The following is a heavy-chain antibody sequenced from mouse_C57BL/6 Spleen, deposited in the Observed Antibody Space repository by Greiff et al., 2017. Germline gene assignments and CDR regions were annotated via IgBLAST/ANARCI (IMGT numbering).Heavy chain of an antibody. D-gene: IGHD2-3*01. CDR3: TGLYDGYFYYFDY. CDR2: IRLKSDNYAT. CDR1: GFTFSNYW. V-gene: IGHV6-3*01. Sequence: EVMLVESGGGLVQPGGSMKLSCVASGFTFSNYWMNWVRQSPEKGLEWVAQIRLKSDNYATHYAESVKGRFTISRDDSKSSVYLQMNNLRAEDTGIYYCTGLYDGYFYYFDYWGQGTTLTVSS. J-gene: IGHJ2*01.